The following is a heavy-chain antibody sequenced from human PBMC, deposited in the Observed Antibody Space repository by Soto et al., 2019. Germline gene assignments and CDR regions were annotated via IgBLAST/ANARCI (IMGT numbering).Heavy chain of an antibody. D-gene: IGHD3-10*01. CDR2: IYYSGST. J-gene: IGHJ4*02. Sequence: SETLSLTCTVSGGSISSYYWSWIRQPPGKGLEWIGYIYYSGSTNYNPSLKSRVTISVDTSKNQFSLKLSSVTAADTAVYYCARIRGPKNYYGSGSYGGFDYWGQGTLVTVSS. CDR1: GGSISSYY. V-gene: IGHV4-59*08. CDR3: ARIRGPKNYYGSGSYGGFDY.